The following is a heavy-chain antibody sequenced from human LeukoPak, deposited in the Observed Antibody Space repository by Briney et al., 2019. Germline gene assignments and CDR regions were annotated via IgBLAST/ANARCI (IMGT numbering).Heavy chain of an antibody. CDR1: GYTFTSYG. CDR2: ISAYNGNT. CDR3: ARDLLSLGSYDSSGYYSAVSDY. V-gene: IGHV1-18*01. Sequence: ASVKVSCKASGYTFTSYGISWVRQAPGQGLEWMGWISAYNGNTNYAQKLQGRVTMTRDTSTSTVYMELSSLRSEDTAVYYCARDLLSLGSYDSSGYYSAVSDYWGQGTLVTVSS. D-gene: IGHD3-22*01. J-gene: IGHJ4*02.